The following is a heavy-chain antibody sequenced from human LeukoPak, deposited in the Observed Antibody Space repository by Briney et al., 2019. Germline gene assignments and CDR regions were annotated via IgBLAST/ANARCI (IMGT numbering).Heavy chain of an antibody. CDR3: ARSPSYCGGDCYSFYFDY. J-gene: IGHJ4*02. CDR2: IKQDGSEK. CDR1: GFTFSSYW. Sequence: PGGSLRLSCAASGFTFSSYWISWVRQAPGKGLEWVANIKQDGSEKYYVDSVKGRFTISRDNAKNSLYLQMNSLRAEDTAVYYCARSPSYCGGDCYSFYFDYWGQGTLVTVSS. V-gene: IGHV3-7*01. D-gene: IGHD2-21*02.